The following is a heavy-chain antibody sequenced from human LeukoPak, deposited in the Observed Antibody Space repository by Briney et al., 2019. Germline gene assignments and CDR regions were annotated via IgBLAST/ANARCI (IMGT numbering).Heavy chain of an antibody. CDR3: ARTRHSSGLSYY. Sequence: GGSLRLSCAASGFIFRSYSLNWVRQSPGQGLEWISYIGTGGDDIYYADSVRGRFTISRDNAKNSVDLRMNSLRVEDTAVYYCARTRHSSGLSYYWGQGTLVTVSS. CDR2: IGTGGDDI. D-gene: IGHD6-19*01. V-gene: IGHV3-21*05. CDR1: GFIFRSYS. J-gene: IGHJ4*02.